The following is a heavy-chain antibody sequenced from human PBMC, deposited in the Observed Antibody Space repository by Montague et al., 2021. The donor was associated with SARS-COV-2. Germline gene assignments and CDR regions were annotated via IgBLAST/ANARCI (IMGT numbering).Heavy chain of an antibody. D-gene: IGHD6-19*01. J-gene: IGHJ6*02. Sequence: CAISGDSVSSNSAAWNWIRQSPSRGLEWLGRTYYRSKWYNDYAVSVKSQITINPDTSKNQFSLQLNSVTPEDTAVYYCARGDEEQWLVHYYYYGMDVWGQGTTVTVSS. CDR2: TYYRSKWYN. CDR1: GDSVSSNSAA. V-gene: IGHV6-1*01. CDR3: ARGDEEQWLVHYYYYGMDV.